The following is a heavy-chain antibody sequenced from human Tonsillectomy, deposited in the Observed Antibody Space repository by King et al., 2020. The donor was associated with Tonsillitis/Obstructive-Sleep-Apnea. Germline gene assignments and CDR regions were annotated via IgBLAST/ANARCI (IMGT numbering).Heavy chain of an antibody. CDR3: ARDPGYCSSTSCSVNYYYYYMDV. D-gene: IGHD2-2*01. CDR1: GFTFSSYG. Sequence: VQLVESGGGVVQPGRSLRLSCAASGFTFSSYGMHWVRQAPGKGLEWVAVIWYDGSNKYYADSVKGRFTISRDNSKNTLYLQMNSLSAEDTAVYYCARDPGYCSSTSCSVNYYYYYMDVWGKGTTVTVSS. CDR2: IWYDGSNK. J-gene: IGHJ6*03. V-gene: IGHV3-33*01.